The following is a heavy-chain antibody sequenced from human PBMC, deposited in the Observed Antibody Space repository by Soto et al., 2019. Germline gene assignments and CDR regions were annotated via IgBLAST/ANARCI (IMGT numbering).Heavy chain of an antibody. Sequence: QVQLVQSGAEVKKPGASVKVSCKASGYTLTSYGLTWVRQAPGQGLEWMGWISAYNGNTNYAQKLQRRVTMTPDTFPSTAYMAMRSLRSDDTAVYYSVRGTTVETGSYWGQETLVTVSS. CDR1: GYTLTSYG. CDR2: ISAYNGNT. CDR3: VRGTTVETGSY. J-gene: IGHJ4*02. V-gene: IGHV1-18*01. D-gene: IGHD4-17*01.